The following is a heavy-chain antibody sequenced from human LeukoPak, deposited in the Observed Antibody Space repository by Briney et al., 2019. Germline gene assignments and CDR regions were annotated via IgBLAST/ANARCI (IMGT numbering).Heavy chain of an antibody. Sequence: GGSLRPSCAASGFTFSDYYMSWIRQAPRKGLGWASYISSSSSYTNYADSVKGRFTIYRDNAKNSLYLQMNSLRAEDTAVYYCARDGGIAAGFSIYWGQGTLVTVSS. CDR1: GFTFSDYY. J-gene: IGHJ4*02. CDR3: ARDGGIAAGFSIY. D-gene: IGHD6-13*01. V-gene: IGHV3-11*06. CDR2: ISSSSSYT.